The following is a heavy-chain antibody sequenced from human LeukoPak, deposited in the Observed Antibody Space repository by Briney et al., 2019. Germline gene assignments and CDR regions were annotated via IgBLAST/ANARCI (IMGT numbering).Heavy chain of an antibody. D-gene: IGHD3-22*01. Sequence: GGSLRLSCAASGFTVSSNYMSWVRQAPGKGLEWVSVIYSGGSTYYADSLKARFTISRHNSKNTLYLQMNSLRAEDTAVYYCARPPHVTYYYDSSGYYADAFDIWDQGTMVTVSS. J-gene: IGHJ3*02. CDR2: IYSGGST. V-gene: IGHV3-53*04. CDR3: ARPPHVTYYYDSSGYYADAFDI. CDR1: GFTVSSNY.